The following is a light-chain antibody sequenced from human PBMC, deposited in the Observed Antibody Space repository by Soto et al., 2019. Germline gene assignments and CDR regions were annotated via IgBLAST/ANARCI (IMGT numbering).Light chain of an antibody. V-gene: IGKV1-5*01. CDR3: QHYRRNTWS. CDR2: GAS. J-gene: IGKJ1*01. Sequence: DIQMTQSRSTLSASVGSRVTITCRASQSVGTWVAWYQQKPGKAPKLLIYGASNLESGVPSRFSGSGSGTEFNLTITTLQTDDFATYFCQHYRRNTWSFGPGTKVDIK. CDR1: QSVGTW.